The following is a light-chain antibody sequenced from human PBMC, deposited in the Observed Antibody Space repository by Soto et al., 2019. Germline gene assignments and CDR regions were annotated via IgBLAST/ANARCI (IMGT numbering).Light chain of an antibody. CDR1: KNDVGVYDF. CDR3: KSYAGSNTYV. J-gene: IGLJ1*01. CDR2: EVV. Sequence: QSLLTQPPSGSGSPGQSVTISCTGTKNDVGVYDFVSWYQHHPGKAPRLIIYEVVQRPSGVPDRFSGSKSGNTASLTVSGLQAADEADYFCKSYAGSNTYVFGSGTNVT. V-gene: IGLV2-8*01.